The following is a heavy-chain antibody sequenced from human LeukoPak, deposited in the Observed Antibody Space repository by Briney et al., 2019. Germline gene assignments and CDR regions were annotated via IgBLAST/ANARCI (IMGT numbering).Heavy chain of an antibody. CDR2: ISGSGGST. CDR3: AKDSSSWYNLGYYFDY. J-gene: IGHJ4*02. V-gene: IGHV3-23*01. Sequence: GGSLRLSCAASGFTFSSYAMSWVRQAPGKGLEWVSAISGSGGSTYYADSVKGRFTISRDNSKNTLYLQMNSLRAEDTAVYYCAKDSSSWYNLGYYFDYWGQGTLVTVSS. CDR1: GFTFSSYA. D-gene: IGHD6-13*01.